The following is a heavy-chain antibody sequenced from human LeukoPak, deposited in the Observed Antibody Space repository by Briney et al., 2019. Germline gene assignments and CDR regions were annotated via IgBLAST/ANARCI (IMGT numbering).Heavy chain of an antibody. CDR3: AGGDGLGMGNY. J-gene: IGHJ4*02. Sequence: ASVKVSCKASGYTFTGYYIHWVRQAPGQGLEWMGRINPNSGGTKYAQKFHGRVTMTRDTSISSAYMELSRLRFDDTAVYFCAGGDGLGMGNYWGQGTLVTVSS. V-gene: IGHV1-2*06. CDR2: INPNSGGT. D-gene: IGHD7-27*01. CDR1: GYTFTGYY.